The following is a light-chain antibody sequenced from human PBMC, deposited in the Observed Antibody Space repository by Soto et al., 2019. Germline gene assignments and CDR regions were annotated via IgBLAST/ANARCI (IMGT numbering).Light chain of an antibody. CDR3: QHYDSSPRT. J-gene: IGKJ1*01. CDR2: GAS. Sequence: EIVLTQSPGTLSLSPGERATLSCRASQSVSTRSLAWYQQKPGQAPRLLISGASSTAADIPDRFSGSGSGTDFTLTINRLEPEDFAVYYCQHYDSSPRTFGQGTKVE. CDR1: QSVSTRS. V-gene: IGKV3-20*01.